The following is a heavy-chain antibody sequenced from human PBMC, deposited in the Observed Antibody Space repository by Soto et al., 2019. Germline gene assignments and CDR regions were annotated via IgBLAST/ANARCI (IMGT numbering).Heavy chain of an antibody. CDR2: INNDGSSV. V-gene: IGHV3-74*03. CDR1: GFTLSDNW. J-gene: IGHJ4*02. D-gene: IGHD6-25*01. CDR3: VRAPEQRPFDY. Sequence: EVQLVESGGGLVQPGGSLRLSCAASGFTLSDNWIHWVRRAPGKGLVWVSRINNDGSSVTYADSVKVRFTLARDNAKNTWFLQMDSLRVEDTAMYYCVRAPEQRPFDYWGQGTLVTVSS.